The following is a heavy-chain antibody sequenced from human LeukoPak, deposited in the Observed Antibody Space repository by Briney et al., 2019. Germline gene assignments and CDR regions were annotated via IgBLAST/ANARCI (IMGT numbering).Heavy chain of an antibody. Sequence: PGESLKISCKGSGYSFTSYWIGWVRQMPGKGLEWNGIIYPGDSDTRYSPSFQGQVTISADKSISTAYLQWSSLKASDTAMYYCARRQRYSSGWYNWFDPWGQGTLVTVSS. V-gene: IGHV5-51*01. CDR1: GYSFTSYW. CDR3: ARRQRYSSGWYNWFDP. CDR2: IYPGDSDT. D-gene: IGHD6-19*01. J-gene: IGHJ5*02.